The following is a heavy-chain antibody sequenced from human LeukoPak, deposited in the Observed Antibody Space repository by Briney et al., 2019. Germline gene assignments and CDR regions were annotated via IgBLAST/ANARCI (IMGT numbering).Heavy chain of an antibody. D-gene: IGHD5-24*01. CDR1: GGTFSSYA. CDR3: ASGDGYNAPFDY. J-gene: IGHJ4*02. Sequence: GASVKVSCKASGGTFSSYAISWVRQAPGQGLEWMGGIIPIFGTANYAQKFQGRVTITADESTSIAYMELSSLRSEDTAVYYCASGDGYNAPFDYWGQGTLVTVSS. CDR2: IIPIFGTA. V-gene: IGHV1-69*13.